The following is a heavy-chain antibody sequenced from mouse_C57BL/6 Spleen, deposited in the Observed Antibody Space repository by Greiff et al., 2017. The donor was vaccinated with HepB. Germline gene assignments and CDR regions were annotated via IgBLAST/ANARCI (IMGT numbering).Heavy chain of an antibody. Sequence: EVQLQQSGAELVRPGASVKLSCTASGFNIKDDYMHWVKQRPEQGLEWIGWIDPENGDTEYASKFQGKATITADTSSNTAYLQLSSLTSEDTAVYYCTTKRWTWFAYWGQGTLVTVSA. V-gene: IGHV14-4*01. CDR3: TTKRWTWFAY. CDR1: GFNIKDDY. J-gene: IGHJ3*01. CDR2: IDPENGDT.